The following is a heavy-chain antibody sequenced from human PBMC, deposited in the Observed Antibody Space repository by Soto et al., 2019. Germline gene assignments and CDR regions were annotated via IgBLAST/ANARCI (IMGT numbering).Heavy chain of an antibody. D-gene: IGHD1-26*01. CDR2: LWYDGTTK. J-gene: IGHJ4*02. CDR3: ARQKSGSPAAFDY. CDR1: GFSLTSIG. V-gene: IGHV3-33*01. Sequence: GGSLRLSCVVSGFSLTSIGMHWVRQVPGKGLEWAAVLWYDGTTKYYGDSVKGRFTISRDDSENTVYLQMNSVRVDDTGVYYCARQKSGSPAAFDYWGQGTRVTVSS.